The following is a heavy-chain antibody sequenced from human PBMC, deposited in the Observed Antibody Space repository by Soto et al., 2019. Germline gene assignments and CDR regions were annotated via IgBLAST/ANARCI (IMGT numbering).Heavy chain of an antibody. Sequence: GESLKISCKGSGYSFTSYWIGWVRQMPGKGLEWMGIIYPGDSDTRYSPSFQGQVTISADKSISTASLQWSSLKAPDTAMYYCARDVSDYGDRRGPGAFDIWGQGTMVTVSS. CDR1: GYSFTSYW. CDR3: ARDVSDYGDRRGPGAFDI. CDR2: IYPGDSDT. D-gene: IGHD4-17*01. V-gene: IGHV5-51*01. J-gene: IGHJ3*02.